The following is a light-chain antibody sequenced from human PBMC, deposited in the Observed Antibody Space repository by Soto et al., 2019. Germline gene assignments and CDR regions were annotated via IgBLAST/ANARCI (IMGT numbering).Light chain of an antibody. CDR2: DAS. V-gene: IGKV3-11*01. CDR1: QSVDSSF. Sequence: FLTQSPDTLSFSPGEISTLSCMSSQSVDSSFVAWFQQKPGQAPRLLIYDASTRATGIPARFSGSGSGTDFTLIISSLEPEDFAVYYCQQRSNWPRTFGQGTKVDIK. CDR3: QQRSNWPRT. J-gene: IGKJ2*01.